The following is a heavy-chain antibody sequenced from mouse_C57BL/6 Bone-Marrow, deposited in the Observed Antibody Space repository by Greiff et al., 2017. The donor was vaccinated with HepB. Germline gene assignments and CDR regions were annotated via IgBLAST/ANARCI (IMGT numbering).Heavy chain of an antibody. Sequence: EVKLQESGGGLVKPGGSLKLSCAASGFTFSSYAMSWVRQTPEKRLEWVATISDGGSYTYYPDNVKGRFTISRDNAKNNLYLQMSHLKSEDTAMYYCARDRGIYDGYYEGYFDYWGQGTTLTVSS. CDR1: GFTFSSYA. CDR2: ISDGGSYT. D-gene: IGHD2-3*01. CDR3: ARDRGIYDGYYEGYFDY. J-gene: IGHJ2*01. V-gene: IGHV5-4*01.